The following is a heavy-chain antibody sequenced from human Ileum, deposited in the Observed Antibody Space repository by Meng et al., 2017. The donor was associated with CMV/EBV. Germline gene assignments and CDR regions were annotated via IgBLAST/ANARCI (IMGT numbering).Heavy chain of an antibody. D-gene: IGHD6-6*01. CDR2: ISDVGVT. J-gene: IGHJ4*02. CDR1: GGSITKAYW. Sequence: LTCALSGGSITKAYWLSWVRRPPGKGLEWVGAISDVGVTNYNPSLKSRVTILVDRSKNQFSLKLTSVTAADTAVYYCTRDAAARPLEYWGQGALVTVSS. V-gene: IGHV4-4*02. CDR3: TRDAAARPLEY.